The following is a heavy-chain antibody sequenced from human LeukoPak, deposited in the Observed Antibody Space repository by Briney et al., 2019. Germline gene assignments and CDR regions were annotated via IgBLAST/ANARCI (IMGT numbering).Heavy chain of an antibody. Sequence: GGSLRLSCAASGFTFSSYAMSWVRQAPGKGLEWVSAISGSGGSTYYADSVKGRFTISRDNSKNTLYLQMNSLRAEDTAVYYCAKDRIPYCSGGSCYIDYWGQGTLVTVSS. D-gene: IGHD2-15*01. V-gene: IGHV3-23*01. CDR3: AKDRIPYCSGGSCYIDY. CDR1: GFTFSSYA. J-gene: IGHJ4*02. CDR2: ISGSGGST.